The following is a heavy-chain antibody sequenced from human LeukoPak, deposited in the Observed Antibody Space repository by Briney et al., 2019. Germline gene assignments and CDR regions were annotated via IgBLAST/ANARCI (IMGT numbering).Heavy chain of an antibody. CDR2: VSGSGRAT. CDR3: AKDMWGSGSYPLQN. CDR1: GFTLSRHA. V-gene: IGHV3-23*01. Sequence: GGSLRLSCAPSGFTLSRHAMSWVRPAPGKWLEWVSAVSGSGRATYYADSVKGRFTVSRNNSRNTLFLQMNSLRAEDTATYYCAKDMWGSGSYPLQNWGQGTLVTVSS. J-gene: IGHJ1*01. D-gene: IGHD3-16*01.